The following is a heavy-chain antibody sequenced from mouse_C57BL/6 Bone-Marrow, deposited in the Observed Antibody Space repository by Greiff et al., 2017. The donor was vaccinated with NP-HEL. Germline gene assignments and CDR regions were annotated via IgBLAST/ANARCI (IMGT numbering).Heavy chain of an antibody. CDR2: IYPRSGNT. D-gene: IGHD1-1*01. CDR1: GYTFTSYG. J-gene: IGHJ4*01. Sequence: QVQLKQSGAELARPGASVKLSCKASGYTFTSYGISWVKQRTGQGLEWIGEIYPRSGNTYYNEKFKGKATLTADKSSSTAYMELRSLTSEDAAVYFCARRTYYYGSNYAMDYWGKGTSVTVSS. CDR3: ARRTYYYGSNYAMDY. V-gene: IGHV1-81*01.